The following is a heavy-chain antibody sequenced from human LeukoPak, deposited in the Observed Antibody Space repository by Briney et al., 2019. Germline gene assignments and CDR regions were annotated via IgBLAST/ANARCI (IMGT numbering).Heavy chain of an antibody. CDR2: IWYDESNK. V-gene: IGHV3-33*01. D-gene: IGHD3-22*01. Sequence: QPGRSLRLSCAASGFTFSSYGMHWVRQAPGKGLEWVAVIWYDESNKYYADSVKGRFTISRDNSKNTLYLQMNSLRAEDTAVYYCARDPTYYYDRPGWFDSWGQGTLVTVTS. J-gene: IGHJ5*01. CDR3: ARDPTYYYDRPGWFDS. CDR1: GFTFSSYG.